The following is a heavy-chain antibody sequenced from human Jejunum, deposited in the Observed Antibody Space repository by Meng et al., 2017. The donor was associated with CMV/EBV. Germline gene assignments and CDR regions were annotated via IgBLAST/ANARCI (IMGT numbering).Heavy chain of an antibody. J-gene: IGHJ4*02. D-gene: IGHD4-23*01. CDR3: ARDGGTTVATYIDF. Sequence: SRYTVSSNYMSWVRQAPGEGLEWVTSLYSGGATYYTHAVVGRFTVSRDTSKNTLYLQMNNLRTDDSAIYYCARDGGTTVATYIDFWGQGSLVTVSS. CDR1: RYTVSSNY. V-gene: IGHV3-53*05. CDR2: LYSGGAT.